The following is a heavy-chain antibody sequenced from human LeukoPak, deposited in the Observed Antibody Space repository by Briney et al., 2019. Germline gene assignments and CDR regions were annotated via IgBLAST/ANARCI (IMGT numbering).Heavy chain of an antibody. CDR3: ARGGLKYQLLCTFDY. Sequence: TSQTLSLTCTVSGGSISSGSYYWSWIRQPPGKGLEWIGEINHSGSTNYNPSLKSRVTISVDTSKNQFSLKLSSVTAADTAVYYCARGGLKYQLLCTFDYWGQGTLVTVSS. J-gene: IGHJ4*02. CDR2: INHSGST. D-gene: IGHD2-2*01. V-gene: IGHV4-39*07. CDR1: GGSISSGSYY.